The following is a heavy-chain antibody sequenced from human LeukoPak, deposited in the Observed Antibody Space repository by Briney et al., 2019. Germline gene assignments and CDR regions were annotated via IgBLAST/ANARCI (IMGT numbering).Heavy chain of an antibody. CDR1: GYTFTSYY. CDR2: INPSGGST. D-gene: IGHD2-15*01. V-gene: IGHV1-46*01. J-gene: IGHJ6*02. Sequence: ASVKVSCKASGYTFTSYYMHWVRQAPGQGLEWMGIINPSGGSTSYAQKFKGRVTMTRDTSTSTVYMELSSLRSEDTAVYYCARDLLVKEYCSGVCFVRTYYYYYGMDVWGQGTTVTVSS. CDR3: ARDLLVKEYCSGVCFVRTYYYYYGMDV.